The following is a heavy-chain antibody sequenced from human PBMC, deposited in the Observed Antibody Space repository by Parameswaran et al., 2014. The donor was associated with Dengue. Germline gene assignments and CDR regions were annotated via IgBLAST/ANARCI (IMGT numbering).Heavy chain of an antibody. J-gene: IGHJ6*02. Sequence: WIRQPQEGLEWVSYISSSSSTIYYADSVKGRFTISRDNAKNSLYLQMNSLRAEDTAVYYCARDHLPYYDFWSGDTYGMDVWGQGTTVTVSS. V-gene: IGHV3-48*01. CDR3: ARDHLPYYDFWSGDTYGMDV. CDR2: ISSSSSTI. D-gene: IGHD3-3*01.